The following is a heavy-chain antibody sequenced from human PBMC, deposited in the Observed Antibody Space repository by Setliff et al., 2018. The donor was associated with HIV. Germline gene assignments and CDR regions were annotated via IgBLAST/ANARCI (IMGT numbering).Heavy chain of an antibody. Sequence: SETLSLTCSVSDGSIDINKYYWTWIRQPPGKGLEWTGSIYHTGRTYYNRSLESRLTISIDTSKNQFSLKLTSVTAADTAMYYCASRIYYYDESRVLREEGFVPWGQGTLVTVS. CDR3: ASRIYYYDESRVLREEGFVP. D-gene: IGHD3-22*01. CDR1: DGSIDINKYY. CDR2: IYHTGRT. J-gene: IGHJ5*02. V-gene: IGHV4-39*01.